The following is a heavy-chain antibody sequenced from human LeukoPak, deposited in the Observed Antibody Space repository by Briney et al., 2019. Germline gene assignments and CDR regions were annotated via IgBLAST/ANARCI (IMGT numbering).Heavy chain of an antibody. CDR3: ARHVLRNFDWAYDY. V-gene: IGHV4-59*08. J-gene: IGHJ4*02. Sequence: PSETLSLTCTVSGGSINNYYWTWIRQPPGKGLEWIGYIFYTGTTKYNPSLKSRVTISVDTSENQFSLKLTSVTAADTAVYYCARHVLRNFDWAYDYWGQGTLVTVSS. CDR2: IFYTGTT. CDR1: GGSINNYY. D-gene: IGHD3-9*01.